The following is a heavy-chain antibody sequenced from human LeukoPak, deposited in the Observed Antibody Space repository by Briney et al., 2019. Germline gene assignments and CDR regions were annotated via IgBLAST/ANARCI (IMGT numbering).Heavy chain of an antibody. D-gene: IGHD1-7*01. J-gene: IGHJ6*03. CDR2: ISAYNGNT. Sequence: ASVKVSCKASVYTFIIYGISWVRQAPRQGLGWVGWISAYNGNTNYAQKLQGRVTMTTDTSTSTAYMERRSLRSDDTAVYYCARVTGTPKGYYYYMDVWGKGTTVTVSS. V-gene: IGHV1-18*01. CDR1: VYTFIIYG. CDR3: ARVTGTPKGYYYYMDV.